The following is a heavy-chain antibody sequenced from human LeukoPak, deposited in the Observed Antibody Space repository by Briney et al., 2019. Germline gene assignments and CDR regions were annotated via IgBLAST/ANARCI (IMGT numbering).Heavy chain of an antibody. J-gene: IGHJ4*02. CDR1: GFTFSSYG. D-gene: IGHD4/OR15-4a*01. Sequence: GGSLRLSCAASGFTFSSYGMHWVRQAPGKGLEWVAFIRYDGSNKYYADSVKGRFTISRDNSKNTLYLQMNSLRAEDTAVYYCAKEASYGGVLNYFDYWGQGTLVTVSS. CDR3: AKEASYGGVLNYFDY. V-gene: IGHV3-30*02. CDR2: IRYDGSNK.